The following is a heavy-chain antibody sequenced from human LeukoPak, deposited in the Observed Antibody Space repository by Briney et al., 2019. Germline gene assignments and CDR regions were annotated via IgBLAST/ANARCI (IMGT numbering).Heavy chain of an antibody. D-gene: IGHD3-10*01. J-gene: IGHJ4*02. CDR3: ARDLLWGYDY. CDR2: IYYTGST. Sequence: SETLSLTCTVSGDSISSSSSYWGWIRQPPGKGLEWIGYIYYTGSTNYNPSLKSRVTISVDTSKNQFSLKLSSVTAADTAVYYCARDLLWGYDYWGQGTLVTVSS. V-gene: IGHV4-61*01. CDR1: GDSISSSSSY.